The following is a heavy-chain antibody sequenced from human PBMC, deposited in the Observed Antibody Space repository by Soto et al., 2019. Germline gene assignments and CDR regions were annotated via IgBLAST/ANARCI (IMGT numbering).Heavy chain of an antibody. V-gene: IGHV3-30*18. CDR3: AKDIHPGRDSYHYGADY. J-gene: IGHJ4*02. D-gene: IGHD5-12*01. CDR2: ISYDGSRK. Sequence: QVQLVESGGGVVQPGTSLTLSCSASGFIFSNYGMHWVRQAPGKGLEWVSIISYDGSRKHYIDSVKGRFTISRDNSKNMLDLQMNSLRAEDTAVYYCAKDIHPGRDSYHYGADYWGQGTLVAVSS. CDR1: GFIFSNYG.